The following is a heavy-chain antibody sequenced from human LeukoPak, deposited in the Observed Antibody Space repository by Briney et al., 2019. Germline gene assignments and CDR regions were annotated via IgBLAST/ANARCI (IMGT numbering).Heavy chain of an antibody. V-gene: IGHV3-21*01. CDR1: GFTFSTYR. CDR3: ARGGTFGVDISDY. D-gene: IGHD3-3*01. Sequence: GGSLRLSCAVSGFTFSTYRMTWVRQAPGKGLEWVSSISSSSRNPYYTDSVKGRFTISRDNAKNSLYLQMSSLRAEDTAVYYCARGGTFGVDISDYWGQGTLVTVSS. CDR2: ISSSSRNP. J-gene: IGHJ4*02.